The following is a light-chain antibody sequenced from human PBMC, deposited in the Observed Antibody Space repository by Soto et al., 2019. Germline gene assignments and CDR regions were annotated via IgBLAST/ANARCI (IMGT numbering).Light chain of an antibody. V-gene: IGKV4-1*01. CDR2: WAS. CDR1: QSVFYSSNNKNY. CDR3: QQYYSLPLT. Sequence: DIVMTQSPESLAVSLGERATINCKSSQSVFYSSNNKNYLTWYQQKPGQPPKLLIYWASTRESRVPDRFSGSGSETDFTLTISSLQAEDVAVYYCQQYYSLPLTFGGGTKVEIK. J-gene: IGKJ4*01.